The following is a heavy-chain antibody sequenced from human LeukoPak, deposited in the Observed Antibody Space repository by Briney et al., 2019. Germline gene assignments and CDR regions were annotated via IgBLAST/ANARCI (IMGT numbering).Heavy chain of an antibody. CDR3: ARGGDTAMVSGGYYYYGMDV. CDR1: GFTFSSYW. Sequence: GSLRLSCAASGFTFSSYWMHWVRQAPGKGLVWVSRINSDGSSTSYADSVKGRFTISRDNAKNTLYLQMNSLRAEDTAVYYCARGGDTAMVSGGYYYYGMDVWGQGTTVTVSS. V-gene: IGHV3-74*01. CDR2: INSDGSST. J-gene: IGHJ6*02. D-gene: IGHD5-18*01.